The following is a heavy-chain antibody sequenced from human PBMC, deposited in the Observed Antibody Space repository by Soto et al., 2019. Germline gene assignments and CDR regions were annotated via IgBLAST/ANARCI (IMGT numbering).Heavy chain of an antibody. J-gene: IGHJ3*01. Sequence: FSNASCCTSTSCYISRLRQAPGQGREGMGWNSSYNGNTNYAQTLQGRVTITTDTSTTTSYLELSSLSSEDTAVYYWASPYSGYDFTNAFDLWRQGTMVTVS. D-gene: IGHD5-12*01. CDR3: ASPYSGYDFTNAFDL. CDR1: CCTSTSCY. CDR2: NSSYNGNT. V-gene: IGHV1-18*01.